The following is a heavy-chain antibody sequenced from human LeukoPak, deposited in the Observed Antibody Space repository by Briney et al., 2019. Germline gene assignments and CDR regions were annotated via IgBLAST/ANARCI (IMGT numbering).Heavy chain of an antibody. Sequence: GASVKVSCKASGYTFTGYYMHWVRQAPGQRLEWMGWINGGNGNTKYSQKFQGRVTITRDTSASTAYMELSSLRSEDTAVYYCARDQVWSSGQKAAFDYWGQGTLVTVSS. D-gene: IGHD6-19*01. V-gene: IGHV1-3*01. CDR1: GYTFTGYY. CDR3: ARDQVWSSGQKAAFDY. CDR2: INGGNGNT. J-gene: IGHJ4*02.